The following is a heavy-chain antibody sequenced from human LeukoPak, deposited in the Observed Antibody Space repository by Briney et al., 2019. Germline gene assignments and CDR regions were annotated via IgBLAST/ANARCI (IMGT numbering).Heavy chain of an antibody. CDR3: ARVGSSSWYNYYYYYYMDV. Sequence: ASVKVSCKASGYTLTSYGISWVRQAPGQGLEWMGWISAYNGNTNYAQKLQGRVTMTTDTSTSTAYMELRSLRSDDTAVYYCARVGSSSWYNYYYYYYMDVWGKGTTVTISS. V-gene: IGHV1-18*01. J-gene: IGHJ6*03. CDR2: ISAYNGNT. CDR1: GYTLTSYG. D-gene: IGHD6-13*01.